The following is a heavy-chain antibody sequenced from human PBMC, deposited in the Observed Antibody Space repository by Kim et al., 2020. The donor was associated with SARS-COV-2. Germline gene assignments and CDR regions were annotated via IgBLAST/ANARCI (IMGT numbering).Heavy chain of an antibody. CDR1: GGSFSGYY. D-gene: IGHD4-17*01. CDR3: ARADTVANNSTWFDY. V-gene: IGHV4-34*01. Sequence: SETLSLTCAVYGGSFSGYYWSWIRQPPGKGLEWIGEINHSGSTNYNPSLKSRVTISVDTSKNQFSLKLSSVTAADTAVYYCARADTVANNSTWFDYWGQGTLVTVSS. CDR2: INHSGST. J-gene: IGHJ4*02.